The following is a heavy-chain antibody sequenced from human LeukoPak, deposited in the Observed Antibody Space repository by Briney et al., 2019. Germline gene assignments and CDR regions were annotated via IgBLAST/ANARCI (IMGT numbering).Heavy chain of an antibody. J-gene: IGHJ6*03. V-gene: IGHV3-7*01. Sequence: PGGSLRLSCAASGFTFSSYWMSWVRQAPGKGLEWVANIKQDGSEKYYVDSVKGRFTISRDNAKNSLYLQMNSLRAEDTAVYYCARVNPYSSSWYYYYYMDVWGKGTTVTVSS. CDR2: IKQDGSEK. CDR1: GFTFSSYW. D-gene: IGHD6-13*01. CDR3: ARVNPYSSSWYYYYYMDV.